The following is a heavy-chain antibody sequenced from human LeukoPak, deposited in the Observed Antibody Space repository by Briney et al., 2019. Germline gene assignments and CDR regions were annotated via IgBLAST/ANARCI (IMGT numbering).Heavy chain of an antibody. V-gene: IGHV3-23*01. CDR1: GFTFGSYA. CDR3: AKATRYYDFWSGYPHFDY. CDR2: ISGSGGST. Sequence: GGSLRLSCAASGFTFGSYAMSWVRQAPGKGLEWVSAISGSGGSTYYADSVKGRFTISRDNSKNTLYLQMNSLRAEDTAVYYCAKATRYYDFWSGYPHFDYWGQGTLVTVSS. D-gene: IGHD3-3*01. J-gene: IGHJ4*02.